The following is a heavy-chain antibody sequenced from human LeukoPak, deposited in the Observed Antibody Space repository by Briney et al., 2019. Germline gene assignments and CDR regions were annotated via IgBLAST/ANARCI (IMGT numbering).Heavy chain of an antibody. CDR3: ARNSRVASTSGLNY. J-gene: IGHJ4*02. Sequence: SVKVSCKASGYTFTSYDINWVRQAPGQGLEWMGEITPIFGEAQNAEKFQGRVTITADEPTSTVYMELTSLRLDDTAMYYCARNSRVASTSGLNYWGQGTLVTVSS. V-gene: IGHV1-69*13. CDR2: ITPIFGEA. D-gene: IGHD5-12*01. CDR1: GYTFTSYD.